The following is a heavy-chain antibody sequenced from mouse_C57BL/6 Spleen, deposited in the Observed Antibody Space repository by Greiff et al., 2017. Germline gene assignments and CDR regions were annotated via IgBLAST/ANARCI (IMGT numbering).Heavy chain of an antibody. CDR1: GYSFTGYY. J-gene: IGHJ1*03. Sequence: EVQLQQSGPELVKPGASVKISCKASGYSFTGYYMNWVKQSPEKSLEWIGEINPSTGGTTYNQKFKAKATLTVDKSSSPAYMQLKSLTSEDSAVYYCARFVSGRYFDVWGTGTTVTVSS. V-gene: IGHV1-42*01. CDR3: ARFVSGRYFDV. CDR2: INPSTGGT. D-gene: IGHD3-2*02.